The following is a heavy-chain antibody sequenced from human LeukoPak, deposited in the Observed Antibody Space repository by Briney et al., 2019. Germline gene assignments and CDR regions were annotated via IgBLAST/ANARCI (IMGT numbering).Heavy chain of an antibody. CDR1: GYTFTGYY. J-gene: IGHJ4*02. CDR2: INPSSGGT. Sequence: GASVKVSCKASGYTFTGYYMHWVRQAPGQGLEWMGWINPSSGGTNYAQKFQGRVTMTRDTSISTAYMELSRLRSDDTAVYYCARGGNHYDSSGYLYYFDYWGQGTLVTVSS. D-gene: IGHD3-22*01. CDR3: ARGGNHYDSSGYLYYFDY. V-gene: IGHV1-2*02.